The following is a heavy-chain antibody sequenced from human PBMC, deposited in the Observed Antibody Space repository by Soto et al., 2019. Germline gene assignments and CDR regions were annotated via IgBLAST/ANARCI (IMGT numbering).Heavy chain of an antibody. CDR3: ARNDIAGNSVDV. CDR1: GYSFTTYL. D-gene: IGHD6-13*01. Sequence: PXESLKIYCKASGYSFTTYLLVWVRQMPGKGLEWMGIIYPGDSDTRYSPSFQGQVTISADKSISTAYLQWSSLKASDSAMFYCARNDIAGNSVDVWGQGTLVTVSS. CDR2: IYPGDSDT. J-gene: IGHJ4*02. V-gene: IGHV5-51*01.